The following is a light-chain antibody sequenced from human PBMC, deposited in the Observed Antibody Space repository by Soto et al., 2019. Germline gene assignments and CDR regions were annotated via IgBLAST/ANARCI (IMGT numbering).Light chain of an antibody. J-gene: IGKJ1*01. CDR1: QSVSSSY. Sequence: EVVLTQSPGTLALSRGERATLSCRASQSVSSSYLAWYQHRPGQAPRLLIFGASSRATGIPDRFSGTGSGTDFTLTISRLEPEDFAVYYCQQYGNSPWTFGQGTKVELK. V-gene: IGKV3-20*01. CDR3: QQYGNSPWT. CDR2: GAS.